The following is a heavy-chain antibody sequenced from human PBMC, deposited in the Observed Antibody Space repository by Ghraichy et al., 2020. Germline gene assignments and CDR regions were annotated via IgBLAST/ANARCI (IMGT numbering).Heavy chain of an antibody. J-gene: IGHJ4*02. CDR2: IYYSWST. CDR3: ARRGIVVVPAGKGYCDY. V-gene: IGHV4-39*01. D-gene: IGHD2-2*01. Sequence: SETLSLTCTVSGGSISSSSYSWGWIRQPPGKGLEWIGSIYYSWSTYYNPSLKSRVTISVDTSKNQFSLKLSSVTAADTAVDYCARRGIVVVPAGKGYCDYGGQGTVVTVSS. CDR1: GGSISSSSYS.